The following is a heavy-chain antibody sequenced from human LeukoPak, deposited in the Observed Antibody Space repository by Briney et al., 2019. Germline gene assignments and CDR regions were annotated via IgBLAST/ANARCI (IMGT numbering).Heavy chain of an antibody. CDR1: GYTFSGYY. V-gene: IGHV1-2*02. CDR3: ARAGVVRGFYDTSAVDAFDI. J-gene: IGHJ3*02. D-gene: IGHD3-22*01. Sequence: GASVKVSCKASGYTFSGYYMHWVRQAPGQGLEWMGWVNPKSGAVNYAQKFQGRVTMTSDASITTGYLELRRLRSDDAAVYFCARAGVVRGFYDTSAVDAFDIWGQGTLVTVSS. CDR2: VNPKSGAV.